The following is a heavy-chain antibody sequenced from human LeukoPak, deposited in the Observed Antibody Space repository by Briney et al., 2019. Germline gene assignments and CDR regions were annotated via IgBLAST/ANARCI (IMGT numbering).Heavy chain of an antibody. V-gene: IGHV3-21*01. CDR3: ARLPCQGVDY. J-gene: IGHJ4*02. Sequence: GRSLRLSCAASGFTFSSYSMNWVRQAPGKGLEWVSSISSSSSYIYYADSVKGRFTISRDNAKNSLYLQMNSLRAEDTAVYYCARLPCQGVDYWGQGTLVTVSS. CDR2: ISSSSSYI. D-gene: IGHD3-16*01. CDR1: GFTFSSYS.